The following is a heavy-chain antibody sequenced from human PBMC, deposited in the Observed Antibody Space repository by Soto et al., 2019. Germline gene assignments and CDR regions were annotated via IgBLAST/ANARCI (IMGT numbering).Heavy chain of an antibody. CDR1: GGSISSYY. V-gene: IGHV4-59*01. J-gene: IGHJ6*02. CDR2: IYYSGST. D-gene: IGHD2-2*01. CDR3: ARDTIVVVPAATRSYYYYGMDV. Sequence: LSLTCTVSGGSISSYYWSWIRQPPGKGLEWIGYIYYSGSTNYNPSLKSRVTISVDTSKNQFSLKLSSVTAADTAVYYCARDTIVVVPAATRSYYYYGMDVWGQGTTVTVSS.